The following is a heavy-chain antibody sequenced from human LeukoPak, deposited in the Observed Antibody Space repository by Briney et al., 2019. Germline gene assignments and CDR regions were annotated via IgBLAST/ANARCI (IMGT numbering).Heavy chain of an antibody. D-gene: IGHD1-20*01. CDR3: ARGANWRNWFDP. J-gene: IGHJ5*02. V-gene: IGHV1-69*05. CDR1: GGTFSSCA. Sequence: GATVKVSCKASGGTFSSCAISWVRQAPGQGLEWMGGIIPIFGTANYAQKFQGRVTITTDESTSTAYMELSSLRSEDTAVYYCARGANWRNWFDPWGQGTLVTVSS. CDR2: IIPIFGTA.